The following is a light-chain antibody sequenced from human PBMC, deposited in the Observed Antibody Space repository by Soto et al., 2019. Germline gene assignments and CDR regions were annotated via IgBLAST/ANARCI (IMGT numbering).Light chain of an antibody. CDR1: SSNIGAGYD. J-gene: IGLJ1*01. V-gene: IGLV1-40*01. Sequence: QSVLTQPPSVSGAPGQRVTISCTGSSSNIGAGYDVHWYQQLPGTAPKLLIYGNSNRPSGVPDRFSGSKSGTSASLAITGLQAEDEADYYCQSYDSRLSNYVFGPGTKLTVL. CDR3: QSYDSRLSNYV. CDR2: GNS.